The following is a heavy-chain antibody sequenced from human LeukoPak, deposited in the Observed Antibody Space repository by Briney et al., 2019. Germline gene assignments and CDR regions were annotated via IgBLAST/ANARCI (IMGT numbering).Heavy chain of an antibody. CDR2: IYHSGST. J-gene: IGHJ4*02. V-gene: IGHV4-38-2*02. D-gene: IGHD3-22*01. CDR1: GYSINSVYY. CDR3: AREAIYYYDSSGYFDY. Sequence: SETLSLTCTVSGYSINSVYYWGWIRQPPGKGLEWIGTIYHSGSTYYNPSLKSRVTISVDTSTNQFSLKLSSVTAADTAVYYCAREAIYYYDSSGYFDYWGQGTLVTVSP.